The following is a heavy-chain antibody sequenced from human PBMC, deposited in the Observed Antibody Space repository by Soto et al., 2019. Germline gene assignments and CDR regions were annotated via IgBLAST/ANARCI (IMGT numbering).Heavy chain of an antibody. CDR3: ARESEDPTSNFDY. CDR1: GFIFTRYS. V-gene: IGHV3-21*06. Sequence: GGSLRVSCAASGFIFTRYSMNWVRQSPGKGLEWVSSISSTTNYIYYGDSMKGRFTISRDNAKNSLYLEMNSLRAEDTAVYYCARESEDPTSNFDYWGQGTLVTVSS. J-gene: IGHJ4*02. CDR2: ISSTTNYI.